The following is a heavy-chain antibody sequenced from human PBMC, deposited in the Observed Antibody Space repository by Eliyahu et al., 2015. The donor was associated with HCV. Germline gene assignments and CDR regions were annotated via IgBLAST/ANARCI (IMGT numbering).Heavy chain of an antibody. CDR2: IYYSGST. Sequence: QVQLQESGPGLVKPSETLSLTCTVSGGSINSYYWSWIRQPPGKGLEWIGYIYYSGSTNYNPPLKSRVTISVDTSKNQFSLKLSSVTAADTAVYYCAREKWLRLDPPMYYFDYWGQGTLVTVSS. J-gene: IGHJ4*02. CDR1: GGSINSYY. V-gene: IGHV4-59*01. D-gene: IGHD5-12*01. CDR3: AREKWLRLDPPMYYFDY.